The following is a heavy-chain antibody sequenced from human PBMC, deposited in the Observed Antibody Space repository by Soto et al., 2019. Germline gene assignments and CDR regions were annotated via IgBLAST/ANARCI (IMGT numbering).Heavy chain of an antibody. CDR1: GGSISSDGYY. CDR2: IYYSGST. J-gene: IGHJ1*01. D-gene: IGHD3-22*01. V-gene: IGHV4-31*03. CDR3: ARLYYYDSSGYYYGHFQH. Sequence: QVQLQESGPGLVKPSQTLSLTCTVSGGSISSDGYYWSWIRQHPGKGLEWIGYIYYSGSTYYNPSLKSRVSISVDTSNNQFSLKLSSVTAADTAVYYYARLYYYDSSGYYYGHFQHWGQGTLVTVSS.